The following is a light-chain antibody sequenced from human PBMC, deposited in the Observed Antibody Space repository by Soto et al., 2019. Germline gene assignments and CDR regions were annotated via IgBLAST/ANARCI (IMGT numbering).Light chain of an antibody. CDR2: DVN. CDR3: SSYTGSTFVL. CDR1: SSDVGRYNY. J-gene: IGLJ2*01. Sequence: QSALTQPASVSGSPGQSLTISCTGTSSDVGRYNYVSWYQQHPGKDPKLMIYDVNNRHSGVSNRFSGSKSGNTASLTISGLQAEDEADYYCSSYTGSTFVLFGGGTKLTVL. V-gene: IGLV2-14*03.